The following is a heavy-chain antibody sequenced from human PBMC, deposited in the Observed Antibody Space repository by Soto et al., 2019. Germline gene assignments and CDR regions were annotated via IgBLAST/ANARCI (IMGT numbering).Heavy chain of an antibody. V-gene: IGHV1-2*02. CDR2: INPNSGGT. J-gene: IGHJ5*02. D-gene: IGHD3-3*01. CDR1: GYTFTDYY. CDR3: IRDLRFLEVWFDP. Sequence: QVQLVQSGAEVKKPGASVKVSCKASGYTFTDYYMHWVRQAPGQGLEWMGWINPNSGGTNYAQKFQGRVTMTRDTSISTAYMELSSLRSDDTAVYYCIRDLRFLEVWFDPWGPGTLVTVSS.